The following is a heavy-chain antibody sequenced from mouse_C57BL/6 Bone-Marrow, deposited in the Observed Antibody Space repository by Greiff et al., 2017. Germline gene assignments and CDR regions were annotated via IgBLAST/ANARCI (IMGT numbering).Heavy chain of an antibody. V-gene: IGHV1-55*01. CDR1: GYTFTSYW. D-gene: IGHD3-2*02. Sequence: VQLQQPGAELVKPGASVKMSCKASGYTFTSYWITWVKQRPGQGLEWIGDIYPGSGSTNYNEKFKSKATLTVDTSSSTAYMQLSSLTSEDSAVYCCARYSAGYGAMDYWGQGTSVTVSS. J-gene: IGHJ4*01. CDR3: ARYSAGYGAMDY. CDR2: IYPGSGST.